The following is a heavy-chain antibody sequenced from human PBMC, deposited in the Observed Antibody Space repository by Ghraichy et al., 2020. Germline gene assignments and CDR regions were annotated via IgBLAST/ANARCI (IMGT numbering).Heavy chain of an antibody. CDR1: GGSINSYY. Sequence: SETLSLNCTVSGGSINSYYWNWIRQPPGKGLEWIGYVYYSGDTNFNPSLKSRVTISVDTSKNQFSLKVTSVTAADTAVYYCARGHRPGYRSFRLDYLGQGTLVTVSS. V-gene: IGHV4-59*01. CDR2: VYYSGDT. D-gene: IGHD2-15*01. CDR3: ARGHRPGYRSFRLDY. J-gene: IGHJ4*02.